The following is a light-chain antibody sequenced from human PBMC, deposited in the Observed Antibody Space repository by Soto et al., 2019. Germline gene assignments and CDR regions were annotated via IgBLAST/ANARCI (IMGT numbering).Light chain of an antibody. CDR3: QQYGTSPGT. CDR1: QSVRSSN. CDR2: RAS. Sequence: EIVLTQSPGTLSLSPGERATLSCRASQSVRSSNLAWYQHKPGQAPRLLIYRASSRVTGIPDRFSGSGSGTDFTLIISRLVPEDFAVYYCQQYGTSPGTFGQGTKVEIK. V-gene: IGKV3-20*01. J-gene: IGKJ1*01.